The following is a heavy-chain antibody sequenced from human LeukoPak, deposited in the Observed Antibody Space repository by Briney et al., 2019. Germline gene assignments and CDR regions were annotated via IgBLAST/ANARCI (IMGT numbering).Heavy chain of an antibody. CDR3: ARSASGWGFDD. CDR1: GSSFTTYW. V-gene: IGHV5-51*01. Sequence: GESLKISCKGSGSSFTTYWIGWVRHVSGKGLEWMGIIYPGDSDTRYSPSFQGQVTISADKSISTAYLQWSSLKASDSAMYYCARSASGWGFDDWGQGTLVTVSS. CDR2: IYPGDSDT. D-gene: IGHD6-19*01. J-gene: IGHJ4*02.